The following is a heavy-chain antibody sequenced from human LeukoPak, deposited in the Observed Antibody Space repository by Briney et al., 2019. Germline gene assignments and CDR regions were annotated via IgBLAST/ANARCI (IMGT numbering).Heavy chain of an antibody. CDR1: GYTFTNYY. V-gene: IGHV1-46*01. CDR2: INPSGDST. J-gene: IGHJ4*02. Sequence: ASVKVSCKASGYTFTNYYMHWVRQAPGQGLEWMGVINPSGDSTRYEQKFQDRVTMTRETSTRTVYMELSSLRSEDTAVYYCARRYSSSYRIDYWGQGTLVTVSS. D-gene: IGHD6-19*01. CDR3: ARRYSSSYRIDY.